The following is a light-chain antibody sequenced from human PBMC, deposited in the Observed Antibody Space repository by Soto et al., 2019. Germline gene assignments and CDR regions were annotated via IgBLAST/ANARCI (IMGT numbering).Light chain of an antibody. CDR1: QSVSSN. J-gene: IGKJ5*01. V-gene: IGKV3-15*01. CDR3: QHYDNWPIT. Sequence: IVLTQSPCTLALSPGERGALSCRASQSVSSNLAWYQQKPGQAPRLLIYGASTRATGFPARFSGSRSGTEFTLTISSLQSEDFAIYYCQHYDNWPITFGQGTRLEIK. CDR2: GAS.